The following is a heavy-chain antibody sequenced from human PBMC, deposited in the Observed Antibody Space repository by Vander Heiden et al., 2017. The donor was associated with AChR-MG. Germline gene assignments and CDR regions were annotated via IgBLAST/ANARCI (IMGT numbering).Heavy chain of an antibody. J-gene: IGHJ4*02. Sequence: QVQLVESGGGVVQPGRSLRLSCAASGFTFSSYGMHWVRQAPGKGREWVAVIWYDGSNKYYADSVKGRFTISRDNSKNTLYLQMNSLRAEDTAVYYCARDGLEYSSSYYFDYWGQGTLVTVSS. CDR3: ARDGLEYSSSYYFDY. CDR2: IWYDGSNK. V-gene: IGHV3-33*01. D-gene: IGHD6-6*01. CDR1: GFTFSSYG.